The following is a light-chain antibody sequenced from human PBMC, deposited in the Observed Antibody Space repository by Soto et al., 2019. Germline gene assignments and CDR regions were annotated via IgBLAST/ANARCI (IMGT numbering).Light chain of an antibody. J-gene: IGLJ3*02. Sequence: QSALTQPASVSGSPGQSITISCTGTSSDVGSYNRVSWYQQHPVKAPTLMIYEVNKRPSGVSNRFSGSKSGNTASLTISGLQAEDEADYYCCSSVGGPIWVFGGGPKLTVL. CDR1: SSDVGSYNR. V-gene: IGLV2-23*02. CDR3: CSSVGGPIWV. CDR2: EVN.